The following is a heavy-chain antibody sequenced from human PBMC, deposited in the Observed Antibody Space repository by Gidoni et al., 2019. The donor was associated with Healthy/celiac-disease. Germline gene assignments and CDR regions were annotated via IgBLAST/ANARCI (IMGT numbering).Heavy chain of an antibody. CDR3: ARSQVGYTNSWYAAFDI. J-gene: IGHJ3*02. CDR2: INTVGSTT. D-gene: IGHD6-13*01. CDR1: GCTFSSYW. V-gene: IGHV3-74*01. Sequence: EVQLVESGGALVGPGRSLGLSCAASGCTFSSYWLHWVRQSPGKGLVCVSRINTVGSTTIYADSVKGRFTISRDNAKNTLYLQMNSLRAEDTAVYYCARSQVGYTNSWYAAFDIWGQGTMVPVSS.